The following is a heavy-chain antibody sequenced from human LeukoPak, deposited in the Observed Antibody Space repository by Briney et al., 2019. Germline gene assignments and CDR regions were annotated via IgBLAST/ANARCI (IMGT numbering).Heavy chain of an antibody. CDR1: GDFVSNYC. Sequence: SQTLSLTCTVSGDFVSNYCWGWIRRPPGKGLECIGSIYYSGSTYYNPSLKSPVTISVDTSKNQFSLKLNSVTAADTAVYYCARDGGSGWYPDAFDIWGQGTMVTVSS. V-gene: IGHV4-39*07. CDR3: ARDGGSGWYPDAFDI. CDR2: IYYSGST. D-gene: IGHD6-19*01. J-gene: IGHJ3*02.